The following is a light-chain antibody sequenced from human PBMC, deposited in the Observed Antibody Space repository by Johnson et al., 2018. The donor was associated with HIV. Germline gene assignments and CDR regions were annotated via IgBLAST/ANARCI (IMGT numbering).Light chain of an antibody. CDR3: GTWDSSLSAMG. CDR2: DNN. V-gene: IGLV1-51*01. J-gene: IGLJ1*01. CDR1: SSDMGNYA. Sequence: QPVLTQPPSVSAAPGQKVTISCSGSSSDMGNYAVSWYQQLPGTAPKLLIYDNNKRPSGIPDRFSGSKSGTSATLGITGLQTGDEADYYCGTWDSSLSAMGLGTGTKVTVL.